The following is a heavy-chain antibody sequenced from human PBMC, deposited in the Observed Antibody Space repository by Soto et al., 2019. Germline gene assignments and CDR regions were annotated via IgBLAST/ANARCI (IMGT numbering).Heavy chain of an antibody. CDR3: AKESYNRRTDFDF. CDR1: GFTFSSYG. CDR2: IWYDGSNK. D-gene: IGHD3-10*01. V-gene: IGHV3-33*06. Sequence: GGSLRLSCAASGFTFSSYGMHWFRQAPGKGLEWVAVIWYDGSNKYYADSVKGRFTISRDNSKNTLYLQMNSLRAEDTALYFCAKESYNRRTDFDFWGQGTLVTVSS. J-gene: IGHJ4*02.